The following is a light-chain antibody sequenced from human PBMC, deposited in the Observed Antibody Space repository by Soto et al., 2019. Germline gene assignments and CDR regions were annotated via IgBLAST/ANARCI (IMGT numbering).Light chain of an antibody. CDR3: QHYHNWPTWT. J-gene: IGKJ1*01. CDR1: QSVSSN. V-gene: IGKV3-15*01. Sequence: EIVMTQSPATLSVSPGERATLSCRASQSVSSNLAWYQQKPGQAPRLLIYGASTRATGIPARFSGSESGTEFTLSISSLQSEDFAVYFCQHYHNWPTWTFGQGTKVEIK. CDR2: GAS.